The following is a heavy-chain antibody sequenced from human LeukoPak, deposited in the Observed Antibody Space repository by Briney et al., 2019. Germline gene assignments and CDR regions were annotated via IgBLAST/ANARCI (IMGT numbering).Heavy chain of an antibody. J-gene: IGHJ6*03. CDR2: IYHSGST. D-gene: IGHD5-12*01. Sequence: MTSGTLSLTCAVSGGSISSSNWWSWIRQPPGKGLEWIGEIYHSGSTNYNPSLKSRVTISVDKSKTQFSLKLSSVTAADTAVYYCAREGGYDYEGYMDVWGKGTTVTISS. CDR1: GGSISSSNW. V-gene: IGHV4-4*02. CDR3: AREGGYDYEGYMDV.